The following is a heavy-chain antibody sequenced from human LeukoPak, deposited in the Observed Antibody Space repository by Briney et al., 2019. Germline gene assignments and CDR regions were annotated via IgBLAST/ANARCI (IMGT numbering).Heavy chain of an antibody. CDR2: ISYDGSNK. V-gene: IGHV3-30*03. J-gene: IGHJ6*03. CDR3: ARVLDPYYYMDV. Sequence: PGGSMRLASAASGFTFSSYGMHWVRQAPGKVLEWVAVISYDGSNKYYADSVKDRFTISRDNSKNTLYLQMNSLRAEDTAVYYCARVLDPYYYMDVWGKGTTVTVSS. CDR1: GFTFSSYG. D-gene: IGHD3/OR15-3a*01.